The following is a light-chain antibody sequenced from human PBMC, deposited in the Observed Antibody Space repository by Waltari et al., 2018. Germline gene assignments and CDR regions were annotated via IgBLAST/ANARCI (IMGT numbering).Light chain of an antibody. J-gene: IGLJ3*02. V-gene: IGLV1-44*01. Sequence: QSVLTQPPSASGTPGQRVTISCSGSSSNIGGNIVNWYRQVPGTAPKLLIHSNSLRPSGVPYVFSGSKSGTSASLAISGLQSEDEADYYCVAWDDTLSGMVFGGGTKLTVL. CDR2: SNS. CDR1: SSNIGGNI. CDR3: VAWDDTLSGMV.